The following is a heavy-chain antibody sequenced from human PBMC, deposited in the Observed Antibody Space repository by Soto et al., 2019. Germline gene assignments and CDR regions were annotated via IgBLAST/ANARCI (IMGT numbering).Heavy chain of an antibody. V-gene: IGHV1-58*01. J-gene: IGHJ6*02. CDR2: IVVGSGNT. CDR1: GFTFTSSA. Sequence: SVKVSCKASGFTFTSSAVLWVRQARGQRLEWIGWIVVGSGNTNYAQKFQERVTITRDMSTSTAYMELSSLRSEDTAVYYCAAEISAAPYDYGMDVWGQGTTVTVSS. CDR3: AAEISAAPYDYGMDV. D-gene: IGHD6-13*01.